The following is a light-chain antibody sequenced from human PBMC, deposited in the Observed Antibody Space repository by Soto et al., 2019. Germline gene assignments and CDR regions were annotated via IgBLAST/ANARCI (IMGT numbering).Light chain of an antibody. CDR2: AAS. V-gene: IGKV1-12*01. Sequence: DIQMTQSPSSVSASVEDRVTITCRASQGITRWLVWYQQKPGKAPKLLIYAASSLQSGVPSRFSGSGSGTDFTLTISSLQPEDFGTYYCQQANSFPYSFGQGTKLEIK. CDR3: QQANSFPYS. CDR1: QGITRW. J-gene: IGKJ2*03.